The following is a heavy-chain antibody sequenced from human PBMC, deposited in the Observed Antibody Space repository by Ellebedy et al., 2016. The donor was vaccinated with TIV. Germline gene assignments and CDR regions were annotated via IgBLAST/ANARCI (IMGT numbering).Heavy chain of an antibody. V-gene: IGHV4-28*01. Sequence: MPSETLSLTCAVSGYSISSSNWWGWIRQPPGKGLEWIGYIYYSGSTYYNPSLKSRVTMSVDTSKNQFSLKLSSVTAVDTAVYYCARIRAVAGWVFDYWGRGTLVTVSS. CDR2: IYYSGST. D-gene: IGHD6-19*01. J-gene: IGHJ2*01. CDR3: ARIRAVAGWVFDY. CDR1: GYSISSSNW.